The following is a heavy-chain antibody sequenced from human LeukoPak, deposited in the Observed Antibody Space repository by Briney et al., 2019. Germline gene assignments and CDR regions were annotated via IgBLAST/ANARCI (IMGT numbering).Heavy chain of an antibody. D-gene: IGHD3-3*01. CDR2: IDGSGGPP. V-gene: IGHV3-23*01. J-gene: IGHJ4*02. Sequence: GGSLRLSCAASGFTLSKCAMNWVRQAPGKGLEWVSGIDGSGGPPPSADSVKGRFTISRDISKNTLYLQMDSLRAEDTAAYYCARGKDHDFWNPFDHWGQGTLVTVSS. CDR1: GFTLSKCA. CDR3: ARGKDHDFWNPFDH.